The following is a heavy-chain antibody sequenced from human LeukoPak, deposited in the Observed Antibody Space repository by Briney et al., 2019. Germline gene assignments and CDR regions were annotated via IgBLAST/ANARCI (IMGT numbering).Heavy chain of an antibody. CDR2: ISAEGDIQ. D-gene: IGHD3-10*01. J-gene: IGHJ4*02. CDR1: GFTFGRFT. V-gene: IGHV3-30-3*01. CDR3: TRDMIRGVPDYIDY. Sequence: GGSLRLSCAASGFTFGRFTMSWVRQAPGKGLEWVAAISAEGDIQIYLDSVMGRSTISRDNSKSTLYLQMNSLRIEDTGFYYCTRDMIRGVPDYIDYWGQGTLVTVSS.